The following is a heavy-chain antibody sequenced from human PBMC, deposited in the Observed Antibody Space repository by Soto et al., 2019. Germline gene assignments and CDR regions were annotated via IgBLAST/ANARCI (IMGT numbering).Heavy chain of an antibody. CDR3: ARRGSIAVAGTGWNYYYYYGMDV. Sequence: LKISCKGSGYSFTSYWIGWVRQMPGKGLEWMGIIYPGDSDTRYSPSFQGQVTISADKSISTAYLQWSSLKASDTAMYYCARRGSIAVAGTGWNYYYYYGMDVWGQGTTVTVSS. CDR2: IYPGDSDT. J-gene: IGHJ6*02. CDR1: GYSFTSYW. D-gene: IGHD6-19*01. V-gene: IGHV5-51*01.